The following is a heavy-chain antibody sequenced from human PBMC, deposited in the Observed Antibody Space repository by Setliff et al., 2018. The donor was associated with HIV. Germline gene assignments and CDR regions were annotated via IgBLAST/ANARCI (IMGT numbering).Heavy chain of an antibody. Sequence: GASVKVSCKASGYTFTSYYMHWVRQAPGQGLEWMAIINPSGGSTSYAQKFQGRVTMTSDTSTSTAYMELSSLRSEDTAVYYCASGVGIPYDYWGQGTLVTVSS. J-gene: IGHJ4*02. D-gene: IGHD2-8*01. CDR3: ASGVGIPYDY. CDR2: INPSGGST. CDR1: GYTFTSYY. V-gene: IGHV1-46*01.